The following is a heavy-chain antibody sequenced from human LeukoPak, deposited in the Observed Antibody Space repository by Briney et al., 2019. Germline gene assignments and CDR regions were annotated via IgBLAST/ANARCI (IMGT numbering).Heavy chain of an antibody. Sequence: SVKVSRKGSGGTFSSYAISWVRQAPGQGLEWVGRSIPILGIATYAQQFQGRVTIAADKSTSTAYMELSSLRSEDTAGYDCARDRLPYYYDSSGLDYWGEGTLVTVSS. V-gene: IGHV1-69*04. CDR3: ARDRLPYYYDSSGLDY. J-gene: IGHJ4*02. D-gene: IGHD3-22*01. CDR2: SIPILGIA. CDR1: GGTFSSYA.